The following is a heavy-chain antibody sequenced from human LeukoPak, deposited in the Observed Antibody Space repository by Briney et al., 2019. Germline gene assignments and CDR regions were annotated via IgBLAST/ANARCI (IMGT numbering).Heavy chain of an antibody. CDR3: AREDYNSGSGFDY. J-gene: IGHJ4*02. CDR2: IYYSGST. V-gene: IGHV4-59*01. CDR1: GGSISSYY. Sequence: KPSETLSLTCTVSGGSISSYYWSWIRQPPGKGLEWIGYIYYSGSTNYNPSLKSRVTISVDTSKNQFSLKLSSVTAADTAVYYCAREDYNSGSGFDYWGQGTLVTVSS. D-gene: IGHD6-19*01.